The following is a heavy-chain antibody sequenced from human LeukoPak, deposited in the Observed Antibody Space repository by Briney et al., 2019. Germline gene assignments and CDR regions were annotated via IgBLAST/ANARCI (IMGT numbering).Heavy chain of an antibody. Sequence: PSETLSLTCTVSGGSIMSSSYYWGWIRQPPGKGREWLGGVYYGVRTYYKPSLRSRVTISADTSKNQFSLKLSSVGAADTAVYYCARLVPPFSGWFDPWGQGILVTVSS. CDR1: GGSIMSSSYY. D-gene: IGHD2-2*01. CDR2: VYYGVRT. V-gene: IGHV4-39*01. J-gene: IGHJ5*02. CDR3: ARLVPPFSGWFDP.